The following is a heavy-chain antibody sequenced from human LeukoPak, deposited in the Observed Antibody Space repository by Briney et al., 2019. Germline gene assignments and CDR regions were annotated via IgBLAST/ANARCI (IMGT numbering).Heavy chain of an antibody. D-gene: IGHD3-22*01. CDR2: INYNGST. J-gene: IGHJ4*02. CDR1: GGSFSGYY. Sequence: SETLSLTCAVYGGSFSGYYWSWVRQPPGKGLEWVGGINYNGSTNYNPSLKSRVTISVDTSKNQFSLKLSSVTAADTAVYYCARGPYRYYYDSSGYFYFFDYWGQGTLVTVSS. V-gene: IGHV4-34*01. CDR3: ARGPYRYYYDSSGYFYFFDY.